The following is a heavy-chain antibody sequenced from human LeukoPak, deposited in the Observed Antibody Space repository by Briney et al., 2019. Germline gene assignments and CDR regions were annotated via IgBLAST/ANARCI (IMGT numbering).Heavy chain of an antibody. V-gene: IGHV3-23*01. J-gene: IGHJ2*01. D-gene: IGHD1-26*01. CDR1: GFTFRSFA. Sequence: GGSLRLSCAASGFTFRSFAMSWVRQAPGKGLEWVSSISDSGDSTYYADSVKGRFTISRDNSKNTLFLQMNSLRGEDRAVYYCAKDRTVGASYWYFDLWGRGTLVTVSS. CDR2: ISDSGDST. CDR3: AKDRTVGASYWYFDL.